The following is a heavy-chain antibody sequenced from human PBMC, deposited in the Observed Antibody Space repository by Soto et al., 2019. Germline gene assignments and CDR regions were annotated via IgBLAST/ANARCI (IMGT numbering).Heavy chain of an antibody. V-gene: IGHV4-59*01. J-gene: IGHJ4*02. CDR2: TYYSGST. D-gene: IGHD3-10*01. CDR1: GGSISSYY. Sequence: SETLSLTCTVSGGSISSYYWSWIRQPPGKGLEWIGYTYYSGSTNYNPSLKSRVTISVDTSKNQFSLKLSSVTAADTAVYYCARAPLWFGESPPFFDYWGQGTLVTVSS. CDR3: ARAPLWFGESPPFFDY.